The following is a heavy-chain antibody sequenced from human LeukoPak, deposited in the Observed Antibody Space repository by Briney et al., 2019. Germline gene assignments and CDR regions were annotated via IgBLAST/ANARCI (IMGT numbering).Heavy chain of an antibody. D-gene: IGHD3-22*01. J-gene: IGHJ4*02. Sequence: GGSLRLPCAASGFTFSSYAMSWVRKAPGKGLEWVSAISGSGGSTYYADSVKGRFTISRDNSKNTLYLQMDSLRAEDTAVYYCARHSSGFYYFDYWGQGTLVTVSS. CDR1: GFTFSSYA. CDR2: ISGSGGST. CDR3: ARHSSGFYYFDY. V-gene: IGHV3-23*01.